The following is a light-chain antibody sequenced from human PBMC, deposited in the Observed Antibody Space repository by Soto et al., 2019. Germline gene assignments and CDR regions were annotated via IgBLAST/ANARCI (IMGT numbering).Light chain of an antibody. CDR1: QSVSSSY. Sequence: PGERVPLSCRASQSVSSSYLTWYQQKPGQAPRLLIYGASTRATGIPARFSGSGSGTDFTLTISSLQPEDFAVYYCKQDYNLAWTFGQGTKVDIK. CDR3: KQDYNLAWT. V-gene: IGKV3D-7*01. CDR2: GAS. J-gene: IGKJ1*01.